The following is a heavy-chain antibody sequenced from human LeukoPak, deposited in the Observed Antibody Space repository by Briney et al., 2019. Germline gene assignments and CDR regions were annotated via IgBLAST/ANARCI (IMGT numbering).Heavy chain of an antibody. CDR1: GFTFTSYV. Sequence: GGSLRLSCAASGFTFTSYVMNWVRQAPGKRLEWVSAINGSGESTYYVDSVKGRFTISRDNSKNTLYLQMNSLRAEDTAIYYCAKVTYDYVWGSYENWGQGALVTVSS. CDR3: AKVTYDYVWGSYEN. D-gene: IGHD3-16*01. J-gene: IGHJ4*02. CDR2: INGSGEST. V-gene: IGHV3-23*01.